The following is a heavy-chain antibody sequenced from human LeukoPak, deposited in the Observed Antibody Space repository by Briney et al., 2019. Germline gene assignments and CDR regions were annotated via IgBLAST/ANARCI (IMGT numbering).Heavy chain of an antibody. J-gene: IGHJ4*02. CDR2: LSSSSSTI. Sequence: GSLRLSCAASGFTFSSYSMNWVRQAPGKGLEWVSFLSSSSSTIYYADSVKGRFTISRDNAKNSLYLQINSLRAEDTAMYYCARDRGYYFDYWGQGALVTVSS. CDR1: GFTFSSYS. CDR3: ARDRGYYFDY. D-gene: IGHD3-10*01. V-gene: IGHV3-48*01.